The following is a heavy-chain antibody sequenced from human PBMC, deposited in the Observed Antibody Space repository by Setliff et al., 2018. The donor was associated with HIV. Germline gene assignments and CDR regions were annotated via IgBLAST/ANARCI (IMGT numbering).Heavy chain of an antibody. D-gene: IGHD3-16*01. J-gene: IGHJ4*02. Sequence: PSETLSLTCAVYGESFSRYYFTWIRQAPGRGLEWTGEINHSAFTKYNPSLASRVTMSIDTSKNQFSLLLSSVTAADTAMYFCARRPGGITRARLDNWGQGTLVTVSS. V-gene: IGHV4-34*01. CDR2: INHSAFT. CDR3: ARRPGGITRARLDN. CDR1: GESFSRYY.